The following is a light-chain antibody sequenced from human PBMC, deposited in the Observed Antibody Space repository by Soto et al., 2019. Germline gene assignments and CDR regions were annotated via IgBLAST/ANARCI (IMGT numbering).Light chain of an antibody. CDR3: QQYGT. Sequence: DIQMTQSPSSLSASVGDRVTITCQASQDISNYLNWYQQKPGKAPKLLIYDASNLETGVPSRFSGSGSGTDFTFTISSLQTEDIATYYCQQYGTFGGGTKVEIK. CDR2: DAS. CDR1: QDISNY. V-gene: IGKV1-33*01. J-gene: IGKJ4*01.